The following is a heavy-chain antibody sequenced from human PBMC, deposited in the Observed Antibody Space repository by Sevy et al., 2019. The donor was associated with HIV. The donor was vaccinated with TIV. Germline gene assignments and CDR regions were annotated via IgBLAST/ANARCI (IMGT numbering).Heavy chain of an antibody. CDR2: IHFDGSDK. CDR1: GFTFSHYA. J-gene: IGHJ4*02. CDR3: AKNTAAAGVGGFHY. V-gene: IGHV3-30*02. D-gene: IGHD6-13*01. Sequence: GGSLILSCAASGFTFSHYALHWVRHAPGKGLDWLAFIHFDGSDKYYADSVKGRFTISRDNSKNTLYLQMNSLRVEDTAVYFCAKNTAAAGVGGFHYWGQGTLVTVSS.